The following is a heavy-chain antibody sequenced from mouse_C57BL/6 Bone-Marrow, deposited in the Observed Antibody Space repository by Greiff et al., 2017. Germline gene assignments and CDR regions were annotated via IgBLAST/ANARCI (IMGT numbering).Heavy chain of an antibody. V-gene: IGHV2-5*01. CDR2: IWRGGST. D-gene: IGHD2-5*01. Sequence: VKLVESGPGLVQPSQSLSITCTVSGFSLTSYGVHWVRQSPGKGLEWLGVIWRGGSTDYNAAFMSRLSITKDNSKSQVFFKMNSLQADDTAIYYCARYSNYGYFDVWGTGTTVTVSS. CDR3: ARYSNYGYFDV. CDR1: GFSLTSYG. J-gene: IGHJ1*03.